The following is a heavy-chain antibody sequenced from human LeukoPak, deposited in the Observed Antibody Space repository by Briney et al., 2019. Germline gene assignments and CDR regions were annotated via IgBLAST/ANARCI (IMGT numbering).Heavy chain of an antibody. CDR2: IYYSGNT. CDR1: GDSISSTTYY. CDR3: ARPDYYDSSGFDY. V-gene: IGHV4-39*07. D-gene: IGHD3-22*01. Sequence: SETLSLTCTVSGDSISSTTYYWGWIRQPPGKGLEWIGSIYYSGNTYYNPSLRSRVTISVDTPKNQFSLKLSSVTAADTAVYYCARPDYYDSSGFDYWGQGTLVTVSS. J-gene: IGHJ4*02.